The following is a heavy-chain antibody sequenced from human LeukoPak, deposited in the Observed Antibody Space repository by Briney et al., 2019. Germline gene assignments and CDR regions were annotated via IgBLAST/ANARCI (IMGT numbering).Heavy chain of an antibody. D-gene: IGHD2-2*01. CDR1: GYTFTGYY. CDR3: ARDHCTSNGCYEIYYYGMDV. Sequence: GASVKVSCKASGYTFTGYYIHWVRQAPGQGLEWMGWINPNSGGTNYAQKFQGRVTMTRDTSISTAYMELSRLRSDDTAVYYCARDHCTSNGCYEIYYYGMDVWGQGTTVTVSS. V-gene: IGHV1-2*02. J-gene: IGHJ6*02. CDR2: INPNSGGT.